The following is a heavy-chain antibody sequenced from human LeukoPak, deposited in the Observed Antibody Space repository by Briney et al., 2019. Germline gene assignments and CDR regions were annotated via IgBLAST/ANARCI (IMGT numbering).Heavy chain of an antibody. Sequence: GGSLRLSCAASGFTFSSYAMPWVRQAPGKGLEWVAVISYDGSNKYYAGSVKGRFTISRDNSKNTLYLQMNSLRAEDTAVYYCARDRGDGYNWEGFDYWGQGTLVTVSS. D-gene: IGHD5-24*01. V-gene: IGHV3-30*14. J-gene: IGHJ4*02. CDR2: ISYDGSNK. CDR1: GFTFSSYA. CDR3: ARDRGDGYNWEGFDY.